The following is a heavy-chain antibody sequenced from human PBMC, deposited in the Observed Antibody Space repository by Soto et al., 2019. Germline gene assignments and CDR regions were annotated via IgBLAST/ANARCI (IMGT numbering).Heavy chain of an antibody. Sequence: GGSLRPSFAAPGFTFSSYTIRWVRQAPGKALEWVSDINASGSRKYYADSVKGRFTISRDNTRNTLYLQMNSLRDEDTAVYYCAKALPASAYDHWGQGSLVTVSS. J-gene: IGHJ4*02. CDR2: INASGSRK. CDR3: AKALPASAYDH. V-gene: IGHV3-23*01. CDR1: GFTFSSYT. D-gene: IGHD6-25*01.